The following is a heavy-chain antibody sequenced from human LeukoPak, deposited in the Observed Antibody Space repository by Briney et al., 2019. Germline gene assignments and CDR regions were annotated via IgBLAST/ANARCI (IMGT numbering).Heavy chain of an antibody. V-gene: IGHV3-30*01. J-gene: IGHJ4*02. CDR3: ARDVDYYDSSGPGDY. Sequence: PEGSLRLSCAASGFTFSSYAMHWVRQAPGKGLEWVAVISHDGSNKYYADSVKGRFTISRDNSKNTLYLQMNSLRAEDTAVYYCARDVDYYDSSGPGDYWGQGTLVTVSS. D-gene: IGHD3-22*01. CDR1: GFTFSSYA. CDR2: ISHDGSNK.